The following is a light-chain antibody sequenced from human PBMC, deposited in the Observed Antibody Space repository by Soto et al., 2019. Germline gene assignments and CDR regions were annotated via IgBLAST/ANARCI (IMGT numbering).Light chain of an antibody. J-gene: IGLJ1*01. CDR2: EVT. V-gene: IGLV2-14*01. CDR1: SSDIGPYNY. CDR3: SSYSSSATPYV. Sequence: SALTQPASVSGSPGQSITISCIGTSSDIGPYNYVSWYQQHPDKAPKLILYEVTNRPSGASDRFSGSKSGNAAFLTISGLXAEDEADYYCSSYSSSATPYVFGTGTKVTVL.